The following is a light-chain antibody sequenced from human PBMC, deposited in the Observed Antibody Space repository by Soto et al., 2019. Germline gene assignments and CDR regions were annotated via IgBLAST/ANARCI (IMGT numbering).Light chain of an antibody. CDR1: SSNIGSNT. V-gene: IGLV1-44*01. CDR2: RNN. CDR3: AAWDGNLNGVV. J-gene: IGLJ3*02. Sequence: QPVLTQPPSASGTPGRRVTISCSGSSSNIGSNTLDWYQQLPATAPKLLIYRNNQRPSGVPERFSGSKSGTSASLAISGLQSEDEADYYCAAWDGNLNGVVFGGGTKPTAL.